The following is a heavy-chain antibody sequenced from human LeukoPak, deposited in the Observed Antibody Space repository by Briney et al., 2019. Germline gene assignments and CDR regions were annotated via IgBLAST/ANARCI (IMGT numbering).Heavy chain of an antibody. CDR3: ARGLSLSSAWADYYFDY. J-gene: IGHJ4*02. Sequence: GGSLRLSCAASGFTFSSYSMNWVRQAPGRGLEWVSYISSNSSTIYADSVKGRFTFSRDNAKNSLYLQMNSLRDEDTAVYYCARGLSLSSAWADYYFDYWCQGTLVTVSS. D-gene: IGHD6-19*01. V-gene: IGHV3-48*02. CDR1: GFTFSSYS. CDR2: ISSNSST.